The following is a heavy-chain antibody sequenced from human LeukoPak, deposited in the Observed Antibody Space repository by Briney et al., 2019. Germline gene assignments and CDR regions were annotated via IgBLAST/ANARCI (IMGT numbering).Heavy chain of an antibody. J-gene: IGHJ4*02. CDR2: IYYSGST. CDR1: GGSISSYY. CDR3: ARGGGLRYFDWLWIYFDY. Sequence: SETLSLTCTVSGGSISSYYWSWIRQPPGKGLEWIGYIYYSGSTNYNPSLKSRVTISVDTSKNQFSLKLSSVTAADTAVYYCARGGGLRYFDWLWIYFDYWGQGTLVTVSS. V-gene: IGHV4-59*01. D-gene: IGHD3-9*01.